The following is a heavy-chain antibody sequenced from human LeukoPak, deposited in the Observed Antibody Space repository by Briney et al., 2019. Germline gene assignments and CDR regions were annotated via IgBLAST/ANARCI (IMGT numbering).Heavy chain of an antibody. CDR2: ISDSGANT. CDR1: GFTFSTYA. V-gene: IGHV3-23*01. J-gene: IGHJ4*02. D-gene: IGHD3-22*01. CDR3: VYDSSGYYVMDY. Sequence: GGSLRLSCAASGFTFSTYAMSWVRQAPGKGLEWVSTISDSGANTYYADSVRGRFTISRDNSKNTLYLQKNSLRADDTAIYYCVYDSSGYYVMDYWGQGTLVTVSS.